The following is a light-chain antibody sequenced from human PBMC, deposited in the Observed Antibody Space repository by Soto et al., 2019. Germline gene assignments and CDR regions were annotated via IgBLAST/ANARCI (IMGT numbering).Light chain of an antibody. V-gene: IGKV3-11*01. CDR3: QHRAKWPRIHT. CDR2: DTS. J-gene: IGKJ3*01. CDR1: QSVDKY. Sequence: EIVLTESPATLSLSPGERATLSCRASQSVDKYLAWYQQKRGQPPRLLIYDTSNRATGIPARFSGSGSGTDFTVTISSLESEDFAVYYCQHRAKWPRIHTFGPGTTVDIK.